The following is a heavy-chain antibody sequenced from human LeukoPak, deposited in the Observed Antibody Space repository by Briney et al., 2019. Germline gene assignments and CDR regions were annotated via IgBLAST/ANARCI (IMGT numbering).Heavy chain of an antibody. CDR2: INSGSSYI. CDR1: GFTFSSYS. D-gene: IGHD1-26*01. J-gene: IGHJ4*02. CDR3: ARARAVGIVGATTVYFDY. Sequence: GGSLRLSCAASGFTFSSYSMNWVRQAPGKGLEWVSSINSGSSYIKYADSVQGRFTISRDDAKNSLYLQMNSLRAEDTAVYYCARARAVGIVGATTVYFDYWGQGTLVTVSS. V-gene: IGHV3-21*01.